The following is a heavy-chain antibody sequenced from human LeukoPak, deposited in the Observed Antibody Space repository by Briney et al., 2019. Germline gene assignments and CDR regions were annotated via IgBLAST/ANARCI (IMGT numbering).Heavy chain of an antibody. CDR3: TRDHCSFANCYEDYYYGMDV. CDR2: INPNNGGT. D-gene: IGHD2-2*01. CDR1: GYTFTDHY. Sequence: RASVTVSCKASGYTFTDHYMHWVRQAPGQGLEWMGWINPNNGGTTYTQNFQGRVTMTRDTSISTAYMELSRLRSDDSAIYYCTRDHCSFANCYEDYYYGMDVWGQGTTVTVSS. J-gene: IGHJ6*02. V-gene: IGHV1-2*02.